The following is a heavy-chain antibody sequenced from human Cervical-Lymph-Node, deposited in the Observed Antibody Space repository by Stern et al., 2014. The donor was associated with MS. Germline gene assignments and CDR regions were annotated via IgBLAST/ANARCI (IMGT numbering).Heavy chain of an antibody. CDR2: ISNDGSRV. CDR3: AREDEFDY. V-gene: IGHV3-30*04. Sequence: VQLVESGGGVVQPGRSPRLSCSVSGFSLNYYTMHWVRQAPGKGLEWVAVISNDGSRVDYLDSVKGRFTISRDNSKNTLYLQMNNLKSGDTAVYFCAREDEFDYWGQGTLVTVSS. D-gene: IGHD5-24*01. CDR1: GFSLNYYT. J-gene: IGHJ4*02.